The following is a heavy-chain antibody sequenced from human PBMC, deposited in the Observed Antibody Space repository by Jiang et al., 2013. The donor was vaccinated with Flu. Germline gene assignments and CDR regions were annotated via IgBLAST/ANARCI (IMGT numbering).Heavy chain of an antibody. CDR1: GYSISSGYY. Sequence: APGLVKPSETLSLTCTVSGYSISSGYYWGWIRQPPGKGLEWIGSIYHSGSTYYNPSLKSRLTISVDTSKNQFSLRLTSVTAADTAMYYCAGATSVTMWAFDIWGQGTKVIVSS. D-gene: IGHD3-10*02. V-gene: IGHV4-38-2*02. CDR3: AGATSVTMWAFDI. J-gene: IGHJ3*02. CDR2: IYHSGST.